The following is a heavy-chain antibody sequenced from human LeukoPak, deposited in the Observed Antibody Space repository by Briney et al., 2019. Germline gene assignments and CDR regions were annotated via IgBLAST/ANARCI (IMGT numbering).Heavy chain of an antibody. J-gene: IGHJ6*03. V-gene: IGHV4-61*01. D-gene: IGHD5-18*01. CDR2: IYYTGTT. CDR1: GGSISSSNYY. CDR3: ARARGYSYGSYMDV. Sequence: PSETLSLTCTVSGGSISSSNYYWSWIRQPPGKGLEWIGYIYYTGTTNYNPSLKSRATVSIDTSKNQFSLRLTSVTAADTAVHYCARARGYSYGSYMDVWGKGTTVTVSS.